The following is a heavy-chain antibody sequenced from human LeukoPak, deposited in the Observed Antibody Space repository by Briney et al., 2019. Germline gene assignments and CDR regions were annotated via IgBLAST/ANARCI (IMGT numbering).Heavy chain of an antibody. CDR3: ARTYAYDATGDRGH. CDR1: GITFSSYW. D-gene: IGHD3-16*01. V-gene: IGHV3-7*01. CDR2: INPDGSEK. Sequence: GGSLRLSCAASGITFSSYWMSWVRQAPGKGLQWVANINPDGSEKYYVDSVKGRFTISSDNAKNSLYLQMNSLRAEDTAVYYCARTYAYDATGDRGHWGQGTLVTVSS. J-gene: IGHJ4*02.